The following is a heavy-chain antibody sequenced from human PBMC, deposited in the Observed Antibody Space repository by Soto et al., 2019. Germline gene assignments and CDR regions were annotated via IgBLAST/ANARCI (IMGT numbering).Heavy chain of an antibody. Sequence: SETLSLTCTVSGGSISSSSFHWGWIRQPPGKGLEWIGSIYYSGSTYYNPSLKSRVTIFVDTSKNQFSLRLTSVTAADTAVYYCARLLFGAGSYRDYWGQGTLVTVSS. CDR3: ARLLFGAGSYRDY. CDR2: IYYSGST. J-gene: IGHJ4*02. V-gene: IGHV4-39*01. D-gene: IGHD3-10*01. CDR1: GGSISSSSFH.